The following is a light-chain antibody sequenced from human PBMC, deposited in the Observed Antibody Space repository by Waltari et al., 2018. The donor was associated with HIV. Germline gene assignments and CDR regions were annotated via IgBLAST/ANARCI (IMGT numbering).Light chain of an antibody. CDR2: EVS. V-gene: IGLV2-14*01. CDR3: SSYTGTSTLYV. CDR1: NSDLGAYNY. Sequence: QSALTQPASVSGFPGQSITISCTGTNSDLGAYNYVSWYQQHPGKAPKLLIYEVSNRPSGVSNRFSGSKSGTTASLTISGLQAEDEADYYCSSYTGTSTLYVFGPGTKVTVL. J-gene: IGLJ1*01.